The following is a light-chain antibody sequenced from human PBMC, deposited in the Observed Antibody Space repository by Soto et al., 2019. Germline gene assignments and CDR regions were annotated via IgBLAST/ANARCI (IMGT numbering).Light chain of an antibody. V-gene: IGLV2-14*01. CDR3: SSYTRRSPLYV. J-gene: IGLJ1*01. CDR1: SSDVGGYNY. CDR2: DVS. Sequence: QSVLTQPASVSGSPGQSITISCTGTSSDVGGYNYVSWYQQHPGKAPKLMIYDVSNRPSGVSNRFSGSKYGNTASLNISGLQAEDEADYYCSSYTRRSPLYVFGTGTKFTVI.